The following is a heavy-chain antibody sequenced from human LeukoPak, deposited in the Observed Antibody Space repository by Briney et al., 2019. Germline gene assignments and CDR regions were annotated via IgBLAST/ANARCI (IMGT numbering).Heavy chain of an antibody. CDR2: ISGSGGST. CDR1: GGTFSSYA. V-gene: IGHV3-23*01. J-gene: IGHJ4*02. Sequence: GASVKVSCKASGGTFSSYAMSWVRQAPGKGLEWVSAISGSGGSTYYADSVKGRFTISRDNSKNTLYLQMNSLRAEDTAVYYCAKDGRAYCGGDCYLYYFDYWGQGTLVTVSS. D-gene: IGHD2-21*02. CDR3: AKDGRAYCGGDCYLYYFDY.